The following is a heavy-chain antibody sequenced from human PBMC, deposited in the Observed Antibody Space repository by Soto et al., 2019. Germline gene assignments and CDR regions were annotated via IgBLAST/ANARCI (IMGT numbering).Heavy chain of an antibody. CDR3: ARESRYCSGGSCYFLPGIDY. CDR1: GGTFSSYA. V-gene: IGHV1-69*12. CDR2: IIPIFGTA. D-gene: IGHD2-15*01. Sequence: QVQLVQSGAEVKKPGSSVKVSCKASGGTFSSYAISWVRQAPGQGLEWMGGIIPIFGTANYAQKFQGRVTITADDSTSTAYMELSILRSEDTAVYYCARESRYCSGGSCYFLPGIDYWGQGTLVTVSS. J-gene: IGHJ4*02.